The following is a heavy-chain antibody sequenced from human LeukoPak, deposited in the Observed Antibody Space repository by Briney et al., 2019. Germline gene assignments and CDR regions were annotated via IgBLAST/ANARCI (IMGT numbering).Heavy chain of an antibody. J-gene: IGHJ4*02. CDR1: GFIFSSYW. V-gene: IGHV3-7*01. CDR2: IKQDGSEK. Sequence: PGGSLRLSCAASGFIFSSYWMSWVRQAPGKGLEWVANIKQDGSEKYYVDSVKGRFTISRDNAKNSLYLQMNSLRAEDTAVYYCARDPPFIIGTTFFDYWGQGTLVTVSS. D-gene: IGHD1-20*01. CDR3: ARDPPFIIGTTFFDY.